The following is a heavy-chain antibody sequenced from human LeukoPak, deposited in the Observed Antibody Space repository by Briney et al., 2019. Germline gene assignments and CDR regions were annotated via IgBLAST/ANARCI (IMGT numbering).Heavy chain of an antibody. J-gene: IGHJ4*02. Sequence: PGGSLRLSCAASGFTVSSNYMSWVRQAPGKGLEWVSYISRSGSTIYYADSVKGRFTISRDNAKNSLYLQMNSLRAEDTAVYYCARDSYSGYDRLLNWGQGTLVTVSS. V-gene: IGHV3-48*01. CDR1: GFTVSSNY. CDR3: ARDSYSGYDRLLN. D-gene: IGHD5-12*01. CDR2: ISRSGSTI.